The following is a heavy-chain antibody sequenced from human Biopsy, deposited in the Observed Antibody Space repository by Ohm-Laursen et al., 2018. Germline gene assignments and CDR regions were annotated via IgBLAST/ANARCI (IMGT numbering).Heavy chain of an antibody. J-gene: IGHJ4*02. Sequence: GASVKVSCKVSGYNFPTHYMHWVRQAPGQGLEWMAMINPRSGSTFYAQKFQDRVTMTRDTSTSTVYMELSSLRSEDTAVYFCAREAIGYQLPCDDWGQGTLVTVSS. CDR3: AREAIGYQLPCDD. CDR1: GYNFPTHY. CDR2: INPRSGST. D-gene: IGHD2-2*01. V-gene: IGHV1-46*01.